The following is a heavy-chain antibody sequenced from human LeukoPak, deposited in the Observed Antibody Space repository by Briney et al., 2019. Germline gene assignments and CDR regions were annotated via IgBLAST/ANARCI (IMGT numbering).Heavy chain of an antibody. J-gene: IGHJ5*02. V-gene: IGHV4-59*01. CDR3: ARGGSGYDWFDP. D-gene: IGHD5-12*01. Sequence: SETLSLTCTVSGGSISFYYWSWIRQPPGKGLEWIGYISYSGSTNYNPSLKSRGTISVDTSKNQFSLKLSSVTAADTAVYYCARGGSGYDWFDPWGQGTLVTVSS. CDR1: GGSISFYY. CDR2: ISYSGST.